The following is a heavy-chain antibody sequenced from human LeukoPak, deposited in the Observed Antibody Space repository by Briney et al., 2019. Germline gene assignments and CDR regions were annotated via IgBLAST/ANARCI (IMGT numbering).Heavy chain of an antibody. CDR3: ARAPKGMTTVRYYYYYYMDV. D-gene: IGHD4-11*01. J-gene: IGHJ6*03. V-gene: IGHV4-31*11. CDR1: GGSFSGYY. CDR2: IYYSGST. Sequence: PSETLSLTCAVYGGSFSGYYWSWIRQHPGKGLDWIGYIYYSGSTYCNPSLKSRATISVDTSKNQFSLGLTSVTAADTAVYYCARAPKGMTTVRYYYYYYMDVWGEGTTVTVSS.